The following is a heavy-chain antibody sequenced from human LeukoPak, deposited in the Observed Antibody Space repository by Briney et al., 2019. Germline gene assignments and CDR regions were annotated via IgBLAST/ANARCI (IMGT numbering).Heavy chain of an antibody. J-gene: IGHJ3*02. V-gene: IGHV3-20*04. CDR1: GFTFYMYA. Sequence: PGGSLRLSCQASGFTFYMYAMSWVRQAPGKGLEWVASMCGTAGCTFYPDSVKGRFTISRDNAKNSLYLQMNSLRAEDTALYYCARAHRSGYCSSTSCSVYAFDIWGQGTMVTVSS. D-gene: IGHD2-2*01. CDR3: ARAHRSGYCSSTSCSVYAFDI. CDR2: MCGTAGCT.